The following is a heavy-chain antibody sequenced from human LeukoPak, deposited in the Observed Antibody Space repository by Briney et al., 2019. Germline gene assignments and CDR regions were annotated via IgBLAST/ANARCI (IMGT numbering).Heavy chain of an antibody. J-gene: IGHJ4*02. CDR3: NVRWGPNSDY. Sequence: GGSLRLSCAASGFTFSSHSMNWVRQTPGKGLVWVSRISNDGSTTHYADSVKGRFTISRDNAKNTLFLHMNSLRAEDTAVYYCNVRWGPNSDYWGQGTLVTVSS. CDR2: ISNDGSTT. D-gene: IGHD3-16*01. V-gene: IGHV3-74*01. CDR1: GFTFSSHS.